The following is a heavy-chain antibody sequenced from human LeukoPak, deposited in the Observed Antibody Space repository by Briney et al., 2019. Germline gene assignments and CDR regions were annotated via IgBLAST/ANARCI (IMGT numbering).Heavy chain of an antibody. Sequence: GGSLRLSCVASGFTFSTYSMNWVRQAPGKGLEWVSYISSSSSTKYYADSVKGRFTISRDNSKNTLYLQMNSLRAEDTAVYYCAKVNVYDFWSGSLDYWGQGTLVTVSS. J-gene: IGHJ4*02. CDR3: AKVNVYDFWSGSLDY. V-gene: IGHV3-48*01. CDR2: ISSSSSTK. CDR1: GFTFSTYS. D-gene: IGHD3-3*01.